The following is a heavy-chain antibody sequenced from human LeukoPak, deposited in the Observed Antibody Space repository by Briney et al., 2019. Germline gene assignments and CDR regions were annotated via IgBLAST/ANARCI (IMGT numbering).Heavy chain of an antibody. Sequence: GGSLRLSCAASGFTFSTYSMNWVRQAPGKGLEWVSSISSNSRYIYYADSVKGRFTISRDNAKNSLYLQMNSLRAEDTAVYYCARDSPPYCGGDCTTDAFDIWGQGTMVTVSS. CDR3: ARDSPPYCGGDCTTDAFDI. CDR1: GFTFSTYS. D-gene: IGHD2-21*02. CDR2: ISSNSRYI. J-gene: IGHJ3*02. V-gene: IGHV3-21*01.